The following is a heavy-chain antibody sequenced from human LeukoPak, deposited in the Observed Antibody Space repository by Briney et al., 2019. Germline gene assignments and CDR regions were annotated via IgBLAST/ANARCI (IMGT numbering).Heavy chain of an antibody. CDR2: ISYDGSNK. CDR1: GFTFSSYA. Sequence: PGGSLRLSCAASGFTFSSYAMHWVRQAPGKGLEWVAVISYDGSNKYYADSVKGRFTTSRDNSKNTLYLQMNSLRAEDTAVYYCARDPHAKYYFDYWGQGTLVTVSS. J-gene: IGHJ4*02. CDR3: ARDPHAKYYFDY. V-gene: IGHV3-30-3*01.